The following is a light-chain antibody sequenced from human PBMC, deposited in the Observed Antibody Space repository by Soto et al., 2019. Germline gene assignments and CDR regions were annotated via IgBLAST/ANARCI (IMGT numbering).Light chain of an antibody. V-gene: IGKV1-5*01. CDR3: QQYDTYST. CDR1: QSISNR. Sequence: DIQRAQSPSTLSASVGDRVTITCRASQSISNRLAWYHQKPGKTPNLLIYDASNLGSGVPSRFSGSGSGTEFTLTISSLQPDDFATYYCQQYDTYSTFGQGTRLEIK. CDR2: DAS. J-gene: IGKJ5*01.